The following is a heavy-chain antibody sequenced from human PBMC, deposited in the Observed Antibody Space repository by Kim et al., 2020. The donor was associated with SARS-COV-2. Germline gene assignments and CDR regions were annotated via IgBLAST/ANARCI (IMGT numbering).Heavy chain of an antibody. CDR1: GGTFSSYA. CDR2: IIPIFGTA. CDR3: ARVRQWLATSLFDY. V-gene: IGHV1-69*13. J-gene: IGHJ4*02. D-gene: IGHD6-19*01. Sequence: SVKVSCKASGGTFSSYAISWVRQAPGQGLEWMGGIIPIFGTANYAQKFQGRVTITADESTSTAYMELSSLRSEDTAVYYCARVRQWLATSLFDYWGQGTLVTVSS.